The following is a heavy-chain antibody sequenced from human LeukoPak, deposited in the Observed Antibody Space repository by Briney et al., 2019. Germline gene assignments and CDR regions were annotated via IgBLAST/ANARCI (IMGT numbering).Heavy chain of an antibody. CDR1: GYIFIGYY. Sequence: GASVKVSCKASGYIFIGYYIYWVRQAPGQGLEWMGWIHPKSGGTDYAQKFQGRVTMTSDTSISTAYMELSRLRSDDTAVYYCARDYYDSSGYISDYWGQGTLVTVSS. V-gene: IGHV1-2*02. D-gene: IGHD3-22*01. CDR3: ARDYYDSSGYISDY. J-gene: IGHJ4*02. CDR2: IHPKSGGT.